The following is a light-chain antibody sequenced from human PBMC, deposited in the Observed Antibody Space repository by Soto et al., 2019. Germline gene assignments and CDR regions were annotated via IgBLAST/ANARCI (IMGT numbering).Light chain of an antibody. CDR3: QQYGTSPRT. Sequence: EIVLTQSPGTLSLSPGEGATLSCRASQTISNNYLAWYQHKPGQAPRLLIYAASTRATGIPDRFSGSGSGADFTLTVNRLEPEDFAVYYCQQYGTSPRTVGQGTKVEI. J-gene: IGKJ1*01. CDR2: AAS. CDR1: QTISNNY. V-gene: IGKV3-20*01.